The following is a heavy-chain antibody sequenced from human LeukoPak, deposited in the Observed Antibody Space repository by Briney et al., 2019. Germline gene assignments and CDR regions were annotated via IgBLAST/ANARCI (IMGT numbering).Heavy chain of an antibody. J-gene: IGHJ6*03. V-gene: IGHV1-69*01. D-gene: IGHD3-3*01. CDR2: IIPIFGTA. Sequence: SVKVSCKASGGTFSSYAISWVRQAPGQGLEWMGGIIPIFGTANYAQKFQGRVTITADESTSTAYMELRSLRAEDTAVYYCAKDGSADFWSTYLYYYHYYMDVWGKGTTVTVSS. CDR1: GGTFSSYA. CDR3: AKDGSADFWSTYLYYYHYYMDV.